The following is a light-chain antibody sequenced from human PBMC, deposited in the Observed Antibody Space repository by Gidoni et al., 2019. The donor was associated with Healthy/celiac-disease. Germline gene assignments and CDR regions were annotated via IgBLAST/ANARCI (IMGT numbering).Light chain of an antibody. J-gene: IGKJ5*01. V-gene: IGKV3-20*01. Sequence: EIGLTKPQGPLPLSPGERATTPCRASQSVSSSYLAWYHQKLGQAPRLLIYDASSRATGIPDRFSGSGSGTDFTLTISRLEPEDFAVFYCQQHGNSPVTFGQGTRLEIK. CDR3: QQHGNSPVT. CDR1: QSVSSSY. CDR2: DAS.